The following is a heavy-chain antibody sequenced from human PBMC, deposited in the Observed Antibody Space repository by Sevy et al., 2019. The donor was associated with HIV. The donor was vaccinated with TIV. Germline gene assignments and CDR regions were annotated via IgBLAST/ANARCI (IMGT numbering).Heavy chain of an antibody. J-gene: IGHJ4*02. Sequence: GGSLRLSCAASGITFSSAWMSWVRLVPGKGLEWLGRIKSETDGGAADYAAAVKGRFTISRVDSKETLYLQLNSLKTEDTAVYYCTTDLGFYSSKWGQGTLVTVSS. CDR3: TTDLGFYSSK. V-gene: IGHV3-15*01. D-gene: IGHD4-4*01. CDR1: GITFSSAW. CDR2: IKSETDGGAA.